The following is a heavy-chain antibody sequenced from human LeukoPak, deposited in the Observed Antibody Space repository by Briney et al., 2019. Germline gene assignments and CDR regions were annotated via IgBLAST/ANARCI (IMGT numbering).Heavy chain of an antibody. D-gene: IGHD6-6*01. Sequence: SETLSLTCTVSGGSISSYYWSRIRQPAGKGLEWIGRIYTSGSTNYNPSLKSRVTMSVDTSKNQFSLKLSSVTAADTAVYYCARENSSGYSISYYFDYWGQGTLVTVSS. J-gene: IGHJ4*02. V-gene: IGHV4-4*07. CDR1: GGSISSYY. CDR3: ARENSSGYSISYYFDY. CDR2: IYTSGST.